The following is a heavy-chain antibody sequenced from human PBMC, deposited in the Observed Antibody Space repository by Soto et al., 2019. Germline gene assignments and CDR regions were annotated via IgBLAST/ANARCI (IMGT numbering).Heavy chain of an antibody. CDR3: AREEYYYGSGALFDY. J-gene: IGHJ4*02. D-gene: IGHD3-10*01. V-gene: IGHV1-69*08. CDR1: GGTFSSYT. CDR2: IIPILGIA. Sequence: QVQLVQSGAEVKKPGSSVKVSCKASGGTFSSYTISWVRQAPGQGFEWMGRIIPILGIANYAQKFQCRVTITADKSTSTAYMELSSLRSEDTAVYYCAREEYYYGSGALFDYWGQGTLVTVSS.